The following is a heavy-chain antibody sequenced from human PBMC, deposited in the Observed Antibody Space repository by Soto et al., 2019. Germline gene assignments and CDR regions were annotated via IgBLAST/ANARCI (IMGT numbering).Heavy chain of an antibody. D-gene: IGHD3-10*01. J-gene: IGHJ4*02. V-gene: IGHV3-23*01. Sequence: EVQLLESGGGLVQPGGSLRLSCAASGFTFNNYAMTRVRQAPGKGLEWVSALSGGGDTTSYADSVKGRFTVSRDGSKNTLYLQMSSLRAEETALYYCAKGRGGSGSLTPRVDFWGQGTLVTVSS. CDR3: AKGRGGSGSLTPRVDF. CDR1: GFTFNNYA. CDR2: LSGGGDTT.